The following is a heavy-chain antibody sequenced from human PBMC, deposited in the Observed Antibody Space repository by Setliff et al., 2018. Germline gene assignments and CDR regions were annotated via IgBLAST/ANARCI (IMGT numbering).Heavy chain of an antibody. Sequence: PSETLSLTCTVSGGSISSYYWSWIRQPPGKGLEWIGYIYYSGSTNYNPSLKGRITISLDTSKNQFSLKVNSVTAADTAVYYCARGPPGYNPYHWFDPWGQGTLVTVSS. V-gene: IGHV4-59*01. CDR3: ARGPPGYNPYHWFDP. J-gene: IGHJ5*02. CDR1: GGSISSYY. D-gene: IGHD5-12*01. CDR2: IYYSGST.